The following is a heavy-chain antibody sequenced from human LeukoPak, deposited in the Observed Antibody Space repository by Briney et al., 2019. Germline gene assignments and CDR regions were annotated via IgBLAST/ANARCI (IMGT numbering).Heavy chain of an antibody. CDR1: GFTFSSYT. V-gene: IGHV3-48*04. J-gene: IGHJ4*02. Sequence: PGGSLRLSCAASGFTFSSYTMNWVRQAPGKGLEWVSYISSGSSTIYQADSVKGPFTISRDNAKNSLSLQMNSLRAEATAVYFCARGAATGASRFDYWGQGTLVTVSS. D-gene: IGHD6-13*01. CDR3: ARGAATGASRFDY. CDR2: ISSGSSTI.